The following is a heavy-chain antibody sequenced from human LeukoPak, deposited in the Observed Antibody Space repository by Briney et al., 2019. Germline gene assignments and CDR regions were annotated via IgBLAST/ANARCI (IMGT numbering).Heavy chain of an antibody. CDR2: FYRGDST. CDR1: GFTVSSSY. D-gene: IGHD2-21*01. CDR3: AREVVSIPSYFDS. V-gene: IGHV3-53*01. J-gene: IGHJ4*02. Sequence: GGSLRLSCAASGFTVSSSYMYWVRQAPGKGLEWVSFFYRGDSTYYAESVRGRFTISRDNSKNTLYLLMNSLIPEDTAVYYCAREVVSIPSYFDSWGQGTLVTVSS.